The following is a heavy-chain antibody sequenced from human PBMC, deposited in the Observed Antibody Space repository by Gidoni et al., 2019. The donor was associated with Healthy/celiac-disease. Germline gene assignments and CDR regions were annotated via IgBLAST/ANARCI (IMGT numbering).Heavy chain of an antibody. Sequence: QVQLVESGGGVVQPGRSLRLSCAASGFPFSSYAMHWVRQAPGKGLEWVAVISYDGSNKYYADSVKGRFTISRDNSKNTLYLQMNSLRAEDTAVYYCASSIVVVPAAMSVAFDIWGQGTMVTVSS. D-gene: IGHD2-2*01. V-gene: IGHV3-30-3*01. J-gene: IGHJ3*02. CDR1: GFPFSSYA. CDR2: ISYDGSNK. CDR3: ASSIVVVPAAMSVAFDI.